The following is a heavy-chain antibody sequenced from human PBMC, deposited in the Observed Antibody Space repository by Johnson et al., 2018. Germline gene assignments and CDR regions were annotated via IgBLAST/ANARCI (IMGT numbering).Heavy chain of an antibody. D-gene: IGHD1-1*01. Sequence: QVQLQQWGGGLLKPSETLSLTCAVYGGSFRGYYWSWIRQPPGKGLEWIGEITHSGSTNYNTSLKSRVTISVDTSKNPFSLKVSSVTAADTAVYYCASVNYHGAFDSWVRGTMVTVAS. CDR2: ITHSGST. CDR1: GGSFRGYY. CDR3: ASVNYHGAFDS. V-gene: IGHV4-34*01. J-gene: IGHJ3*02.